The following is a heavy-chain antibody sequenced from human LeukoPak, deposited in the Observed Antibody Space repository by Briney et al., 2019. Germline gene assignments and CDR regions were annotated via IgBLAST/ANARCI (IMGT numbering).Heavy chain of an antibody. Sequence: NPSETLSLTCTVSGGSISSGGYYWSWIRQHPGKGLEWIGYSYYSGSTYYNPSLKSRVTISVDTSKNQFSLKLRYVTAADTAVYYCARVHAMIVVVDAFDIWGQGTMVTVSS. CDR2: SYYSGST. D-gene: IGHD3-22*01. V-gene: IGHV4-31*03. CDR1: GGSISSGGYY. J-gene: IGHJ3*02. CDR3: ARVHAMIVVVDAFDI.